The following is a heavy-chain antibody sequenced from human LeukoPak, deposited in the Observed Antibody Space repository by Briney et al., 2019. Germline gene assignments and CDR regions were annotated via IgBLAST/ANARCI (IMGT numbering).Heavy chain of an antibody. CDR3: ARLKRRGPPDY. J-gene: IGHJ4*02. V-gene: IGHV4-39*01. CDR2: IYYSGST. D-gene: IGHD3-10*01. CDR1: GGSISSSSYY. Sequence: SETLSLTCTVSGGSISSSSYYWGWIRQPPGKGLEWIGSIYYSGSTYYNPSLKSRVTISVDTSKNQFSLKLSSVTAADTAVYYCARLKRRGPPDYWGQGTLVTVSS.